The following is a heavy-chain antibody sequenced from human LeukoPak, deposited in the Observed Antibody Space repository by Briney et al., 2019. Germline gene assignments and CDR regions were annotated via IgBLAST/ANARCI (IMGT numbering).Heavy chain of an antibody. V-gene: IGHV1-18*01. CDR1: GDTFTSYG. J-gene: IGHJ4*02. CDR2: ISAYNGNT. D-gene: IGHD6-13*01. Sequence: ASVKVSCKASGDTFTSYGISWVRQAPGQGLEWMGWISAYNGNTNYAQKLQGRVTMTTDTSTSTAYMELRSLRSDDTAVYYCARDEQQLSPSYFDYWGQGTLVTVSS. CDR3: ARDEQQLSPSYFDY.